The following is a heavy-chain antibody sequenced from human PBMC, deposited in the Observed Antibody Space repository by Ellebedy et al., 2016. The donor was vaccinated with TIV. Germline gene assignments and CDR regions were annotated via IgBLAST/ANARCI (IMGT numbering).Heavy chain of an antibody. Sequence: SETLSLTXTVSGGSISSYYWSWIRQPPGKGLEWIGYIYYSGSTNYNPSLKSRVTISVDTSKNQFSLKLSSVTAADTAVYYCARAKDFWRAYYYYYMDVWGKGTTVTVSS. CDR2: IYYSGST. CDR1: GGSISSYY. D-gene: IGHD3-3*01. V-gene: IGHV4-59*01. J-gene: IGHJ6*03. CDR3: ARAKDFWRAYYYYYMDV.